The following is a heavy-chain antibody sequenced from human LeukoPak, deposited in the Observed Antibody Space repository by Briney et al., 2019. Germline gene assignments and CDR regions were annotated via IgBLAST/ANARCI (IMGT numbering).Heavy chain of an antibody. CDR2: INHSGST. V-gene: IGHV4-34*01. D-gene: IGHD5-12*01. CDR3: ARFVADSGYVFPPTYEDK. J-gene: IGHJ4*02. CDR1: GGSFSGYY. Sequence: PSETLSLTCAVYGGSFSGYYWSWIRQPPGKGLEWIGEINHSGSTNYNPSLKSRVTISVDTSKNQFSLKLSSVTAADTAVYYCARFVADSGYVFPPTYEDKWGQGTLVTVSS.